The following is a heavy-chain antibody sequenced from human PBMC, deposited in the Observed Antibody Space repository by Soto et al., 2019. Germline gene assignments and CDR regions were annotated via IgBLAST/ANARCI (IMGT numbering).Heavy chain of an antibody. CDR1: GGSISSGGYY. Sequence: SETLSLTCTVSGGSISSGGYYGSWIRQHPGKGLEWIGYIYYSGSTYYNPSLKSRVTISVDTSKNQFSLKLSSVTAADTAVYYFARERTIAILTRSLDPWGQVTLVPVSS. V-gene: IGHV4-31*03. D-gene: IGHD1-7*01. CDR3: ARERTIAILTRSLDP. CDR2: IYYSGST. J-gene: IGHJ5*02.